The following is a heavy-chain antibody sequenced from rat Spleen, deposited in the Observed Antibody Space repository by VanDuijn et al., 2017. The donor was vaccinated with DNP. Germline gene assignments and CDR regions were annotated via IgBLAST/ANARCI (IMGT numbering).Heavy chain of an antibody. CDR1: GFTFSDYY. CDR3: VRWYNSGHYFDY. D-gene: IGHD4-3*01. Sequence: EVKLVESGGGLVQPGRSLKLSCAASGFTFSDYYMAWVRQAPAKGLEWVSYISYDGGRTYYGDSVKGRFTISRDDAKNTLYLQMNSLRSEDMATYYCVRWYNSGHYFDYWGQGVMVTVSS. J-gene: IGHJ2*01. CDR2: ISYDGGRT. V-gene: IGHV5-22*01.